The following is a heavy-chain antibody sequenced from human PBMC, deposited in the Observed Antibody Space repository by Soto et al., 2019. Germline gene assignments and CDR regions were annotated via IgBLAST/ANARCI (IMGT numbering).Heavy chain of an antibody. D-gene: IGHD6-13*01. CDR3: ARGDSSSWYRPGYYYYYGMDV. V-gene: IGHV1-69*05. CDR1: GGTFSSYA. CDR2: IIPIFGTA. J-gene: IGHJ6*02. Sequence: SVKVSCKASGGTFSSYAISWVRQAPGQGLEWMGGIIPIFGTANYAQKFQGWVTMTRDTSISTAYMELSRLRSDDTAVYYCARGDSSSWYRPGYYYYYGMDVWGQGTTVTVSS.